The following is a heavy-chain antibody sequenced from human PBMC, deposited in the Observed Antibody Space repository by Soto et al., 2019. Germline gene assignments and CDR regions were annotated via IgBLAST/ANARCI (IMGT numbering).Heavy chain of an antibody. D-gene: IGHD4-17*01. CDR2: IRGSGGDT. CDR3: AKVQSADGDVYYFDY. V-gene: IGHV3-23*01. Sequence: GGSLRLSCAASGFTFSSYAMTWVRQAPGKGLEWVSVIRGSGGDTYYADSVKGRFTISRDNSRNTLYLQMNSLRAEDTAVYYCAKVQSADGDVYYFDYWGQGTLVTVSS. CDR1: GFTFSSYA. J-gene: IGHJ4*02.